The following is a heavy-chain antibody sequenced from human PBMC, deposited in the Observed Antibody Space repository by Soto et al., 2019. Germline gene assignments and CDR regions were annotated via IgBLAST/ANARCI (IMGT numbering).Heavy chain of an antibody. CDR1: GGSISSSPYF. J-gene: IGHJ5*02. Sequence: SETLSLTCTVSGGSISSSPYFWGWIRQPPGRGLEWIGSIDYRGTTYYNASLKSRVTLSLDTSENQFSLKVNSLTAADTAVYFCSRRAPEGFDPWGQGTLVTVSS. CDR3: SRRAPEGFDP. CDR2: IDYRGTT. V-gene: IGHV4-39*01.